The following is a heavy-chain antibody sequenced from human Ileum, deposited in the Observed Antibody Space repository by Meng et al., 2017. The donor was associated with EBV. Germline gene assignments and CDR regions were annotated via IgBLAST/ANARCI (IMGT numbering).Heavy chain of an antibody. CDR3: VRTLERGDY. D-gene: IGHD5-24*01. Sequence: QGQLVRSGAEVKKTGASVKVSCKASGYTFTNYDISWVRQATGQGLEWMGWMNPKTGTAHYAQKFQGRVSMTRDTSITTAYMELSSLTSEDTAVYYCVRTLERGDYWGQGTLVTVSS. CDR1: GYTFTNYD. CDR2: MNPKTGTA. V-gene: IGHV1-8*01. J-gene: IGHJ4*02.